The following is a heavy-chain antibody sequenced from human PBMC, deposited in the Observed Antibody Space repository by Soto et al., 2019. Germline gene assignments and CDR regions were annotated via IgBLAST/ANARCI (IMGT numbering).Heavy chain of an antibody. J-gene: IGHJ4*02. Sequence: GASVKVSCKASGYTFTSYAMHWVRQAPGQRLEWMGWINAGNGNTKYSQKFQGRVTITRDTSASTAYMELSSLRSEDTAVYYCARDTPVLRFLEWSPFRVGFDYWGQGTLVTVSS. D-gene: IGHD3-3*01. CDR2: INAGNGNT. V-gene: IGHV1-3*01. CDR3: ARDTPVLRFLEWSPFRVGFDY. CDR1: GYTFTSYA.